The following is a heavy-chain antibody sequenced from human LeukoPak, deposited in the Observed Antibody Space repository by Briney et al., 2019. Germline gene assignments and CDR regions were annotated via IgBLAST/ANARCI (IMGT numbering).Heavy chain of an antibody. V-gene: IGHV3-21*01. CDR3: ARDGGGSYYFNWFDP. CDR1: GFTFSSYS. J-gene: IGHJ5*02. Sequence: GALRLSCAASGFTFSSYSMNWVRQAPGKGLEWVSSISSSSSYIYYADSVKGRFTISRDNAKNSLYLQMNSLRAEDTAVYYCARDGGGSYYFNWFDPWGQGTLVTVSS. CDR2: ISSSSSYI. D-gene: IGHD1-26*01.